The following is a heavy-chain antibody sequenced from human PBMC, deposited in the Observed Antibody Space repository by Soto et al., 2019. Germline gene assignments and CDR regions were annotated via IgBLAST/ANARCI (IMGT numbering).Heavy chain of an antibody. CDR1: GGSISGSSYY. Sequence: SETLSLTCTVSGGSISGSSYYWGWLRQPPGKGLEWIGTIYFTGSTSYNPSLKRRVTISVDTSKNQFSLKLSSVTAADTAVYYCARPHYYDSRGYYYHYGMDVWGQGTTVTVSS. CDR3: ARPHYYDSRGYYYHYGMDV. V-gene: IGHV4-39*01. J-gene: IGHJ6*02. CDR2: IYFTGST. D-gene: IGHD3-22*01.